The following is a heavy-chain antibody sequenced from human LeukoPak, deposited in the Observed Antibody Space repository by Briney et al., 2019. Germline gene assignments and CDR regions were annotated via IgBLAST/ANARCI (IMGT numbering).Heavy chain of an antibody. V-gene: IGHV3-11*01. CDR3: ARAWDSSGYYFYYFDY. J-gene: IGHJ4*02. CDR1: GFTFSDYY. CDR2: ISSSGSTI. D-gene: IGHD3-22*01. Sequence: GGSLRLSCAASGFTFSDYYMSWIRQAPGKGLEWVSYISSSGSTIYYADSVKGRFTISRDNAKNSLYLQMNSLRAEDTAVYYCARAWDSSGYYFYYFDYWGQGTRVTVSS.